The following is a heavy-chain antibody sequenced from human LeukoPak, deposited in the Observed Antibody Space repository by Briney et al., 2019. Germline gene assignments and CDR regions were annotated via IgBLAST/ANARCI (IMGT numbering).Heavy chain of an antibody. V-gene: IGHV3-7*01. D-gene: IGHD3-10*01. Sequence: GGSLRLSCAASGFTFSSYCINWVRQAPGKGLEWVANIKQDGSEQYYVDSVKGRFTISRDNAKNSLSLQMNSLRAEDTAVYYCARPLMYYYGSETYFWFDPWGQGTLVTVSS. CDR2: IKQDGSEQ. CDR3: ARPLMYYYGSETYFWFDP. J-gene: IGHJ5*02. CDR1: GFTFSSYC.